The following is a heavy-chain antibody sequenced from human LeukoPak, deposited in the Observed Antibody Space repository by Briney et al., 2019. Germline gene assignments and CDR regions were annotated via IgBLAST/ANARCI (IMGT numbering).Heavy chain of an antibody. J-gene: IGHJ4*02. CDR3: AKDSARLRDIVVVPAALPDY. CDR2: IGGEKSGSWT. D-gene: IGHD2-2*01. V-gene: IGHV3-23*01. CDR1: GFTFNNYP. Sequence: PGGSLRLSCAASGFTFNNYPMGWVRQAPGKGLEWLSAIGGEKSGSWTKSADSVKGRFTISRDNSKNTLYLQMNSLRAEDTAVYYCAKDSARLRDIVVVPAALPDYWGQGTLVTVSS.